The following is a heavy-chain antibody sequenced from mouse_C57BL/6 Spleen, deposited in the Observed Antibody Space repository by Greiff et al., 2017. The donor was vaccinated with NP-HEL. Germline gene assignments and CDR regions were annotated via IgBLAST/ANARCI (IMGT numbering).Heavy chain of an antibody. V-gene: IGHV5-4*01. CDR2: ISDGGSYT. D-gene: IGHD2-1*01. CDR1: GFTFSSYA. CDR3: ARDGNYVDYAMDY. Sequence: VQLKESGGGLVKPGGSLKLSCAASGFTFSSYAMSWVRQTPEKRLEWVATISDGGSYTYYPDNVKGRFTISRDNAKNNLYLQMSHLKSEDTAMYYCARDGNYVDYAMDYWGQGTSVTVSS. J-gene: IGHJ4*01.